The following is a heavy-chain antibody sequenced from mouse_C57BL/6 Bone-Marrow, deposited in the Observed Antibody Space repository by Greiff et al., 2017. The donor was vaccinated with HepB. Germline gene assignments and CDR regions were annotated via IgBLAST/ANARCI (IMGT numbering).Heavy chain of an antibody. D-gene: IGHD3-2*02. J-gene: IGHJ3*01. V-gene: IGHV1-82*01. CDR2: IYPGDGDT. Sequence: QVQLQQSGPELVKPGASVKISCKASGYAFSSSWMNWVKQRPGKGLEWIGRIYPGDGDTNYNGKFKGKATLTADKSSSTTYLQLSSLTSKDSAVYFCARTRSGWGFAYWGQGTLVTVSA. CDR3: ARTRSGWGFAY. CDR1: GYAFSSSW.